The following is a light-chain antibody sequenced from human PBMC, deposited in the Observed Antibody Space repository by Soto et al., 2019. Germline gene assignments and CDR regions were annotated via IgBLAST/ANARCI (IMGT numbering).Light chain of an antibody. Sequence: QSVLTQPRSVSGSPGQSVTISCTGTNSDVGGYNYVSWYQQHPGKAPKLMIYDVSKRPSGVPDRFSGFKSGNTASLTISGLQAEYEADSSCCSHAGTYIYVFGTGTKVTV. CDR3: CSHAGTYIYV. V-gene: IGLV2-11*01. J-gene: IGLJ1*01. CDR1: NSDVGGYNY. CDR2: DVS.